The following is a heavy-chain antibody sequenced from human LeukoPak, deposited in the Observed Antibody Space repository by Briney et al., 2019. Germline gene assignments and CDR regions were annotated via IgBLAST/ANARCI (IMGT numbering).Heavy chain of an antibody. Sequence: GGSLRLSCAASGFRFSSYAMSWVRQAPGKGLEWVSAISGSGVSTYYADSVKGRFTISRDNSKNTLYLQMNSLRAEDTAVYYCAKLRTYSSGWYFDYWGQGTLVTVSS. D-gene: IGHD6-19*01. V-gene: IGHV3-23*01. CDR2: ISGSGVST. CDR1: GFRFSSYA. J-gene: IGHJ4*02. CDR3: AKLRTYSSGWYFDY.